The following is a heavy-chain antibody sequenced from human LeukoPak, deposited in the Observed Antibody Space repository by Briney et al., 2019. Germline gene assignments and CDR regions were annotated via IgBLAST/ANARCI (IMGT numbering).Heavy chain of an antibody. CDR3: AREYCSSTSCYPPYWFDP. D-gene: IGHD2-2*01. CDR1: GFTFSSYG. V-gene: IGHV3-30*03. Sequence: PGRSLRLSCAASGFTFSSYGMHWVRQAPGKGLEWVAVISYDGSNKYYADSVKGRFTISRDNSKNTLYLQMNSLRAEDTAVYYCAREYCSSTSCYPPYWFDPWGQGTLVTVSS. CDR2: ISYDGSNK. J-gene: IGHJ5*02.